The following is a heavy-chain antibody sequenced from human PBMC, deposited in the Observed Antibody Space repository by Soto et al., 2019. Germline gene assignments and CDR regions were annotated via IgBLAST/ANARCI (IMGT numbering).Heavy chain of an antibody. Sequence: SLRLCCSASGFTFSSYGMHWVRQATGKGLEWVAVIWYDGSNKYYADSVKGRFTISRDNSKNTLYLQMNSLRAEDTAVYYCARYFTDVGFVPAATDPCYYYCMDVWGRGATVTVSS. CDR2: IWYDGSNK. V-gene: IGHV3-33*01. J-gene: IGHJ6*02. D-gene: IGHD2-2*01. CDR1: GFTFSSYG. CDR3: ARYFTDVGFVPAATDPCYYYCMDV.